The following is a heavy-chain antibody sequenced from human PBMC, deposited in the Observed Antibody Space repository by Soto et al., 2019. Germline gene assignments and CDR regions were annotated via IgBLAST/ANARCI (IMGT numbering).Heavy chain of an antibody. Sequence: ASETLSLTCTDSGGSIRSGDCYWSWIRQPPGKGLEWIGYIYYSGSTYYNPSLKSRVTISVDTSKNQFSLKLSSVTAADTAVYYCASTPGYSSSWYFYPEFDYWGQGTLVTVS. J-gene: IGHJ4*02. V-gene: IGHV4-30-4*01. CDR2: IYYSGST. D-gene: IGHD6-13*01. CDR3: ASTPGYSSSWYFYPEFDY. CDR1: GGSIRSGDCY.